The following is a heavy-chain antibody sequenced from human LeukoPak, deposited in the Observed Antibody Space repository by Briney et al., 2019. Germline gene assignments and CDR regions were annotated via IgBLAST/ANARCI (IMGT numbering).Heavy chain of an antibody. CDR3: ARDCSSASCYLDS. CDR1: GFSFSSYG. D-gene: IGHD2-2*01. V-gene: IGHV3-33*01. J-gene: IGHJ5*01. Sequence: GGSLRLSCAASGFSFSSYGMHWVRQAPGKGLEWVAIIWYDGSNQYYGDSVKGRFTISRDNSKNTLYLQMNSLRAEDTAVYYCARDCSSASCYLDSWGQGTLVTVSS. CDR2: IWYDGSNQ.